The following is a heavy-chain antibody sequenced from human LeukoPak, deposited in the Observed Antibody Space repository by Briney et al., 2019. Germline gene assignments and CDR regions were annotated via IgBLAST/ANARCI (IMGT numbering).Heavy chain of an antibody. V-gene: IGHV3-53*01. CDR1: GFTLSDNN. CDR3: VRVHGGGY. CDR2: LHRDGSV. D-gene: IGHD3-16*01. Sequence: GGSLRLSCAASGFTLSDNNMIWVRQAPGKGLEWVSTLHRDGSVRYADSVNGRFTISRDDSKNTLSLQMSSLRDEDPAVYYCVRVHGGGYWGQGTLVTVSS. J-gene: IGHJ4*02.